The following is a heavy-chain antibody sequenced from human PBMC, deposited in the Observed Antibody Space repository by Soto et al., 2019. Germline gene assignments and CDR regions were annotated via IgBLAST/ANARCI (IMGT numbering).Heavy chain of an antibody. D-gene: IGHD1-26*01. CDR3: AREVRLMRATPFRGFDY. J-gene: IGHJ4*02. CDR2: TYYRSKWYN. CDR1: GYSVSSNISA. V-gene: IGHV6-1*01. Sequence: PSQTLSLTCAMSGYSVSSNISAWNCIRQSPSRGLEWLGRTYYRSKWYNDYAVSVKSRITINPDTSKNQFSLQLNSVTPEDTAVYYCAREVRLMRATPFRGFDYWGQGTMVTVSS.